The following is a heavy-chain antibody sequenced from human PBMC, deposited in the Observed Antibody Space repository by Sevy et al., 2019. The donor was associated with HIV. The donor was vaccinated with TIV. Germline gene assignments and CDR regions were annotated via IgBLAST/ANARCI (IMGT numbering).Heavy chain of an antibody. CDR3: ARDPLRRITRIVVDAYYFDY. D-gene: IGHD3-22*01. CDR1: GYTFTSYG. CDR2: ISAYNGNT. J-gene: IGHJ4*02. Sequence: ASVKVSCKASGYTFTSYGISWVRQAPGQGLEWMGWISAYNGNTNYAQKLQGRVTMTTDTSTSTTYMELRSLRSDDTAVYYCARDPLRRITRIVVDAYYFDYWGQGTLVTVSS. V-gene: IGHV1-18*04.